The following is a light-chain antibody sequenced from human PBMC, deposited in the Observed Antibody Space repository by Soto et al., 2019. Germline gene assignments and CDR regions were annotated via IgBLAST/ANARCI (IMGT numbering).Light chain of an antibody. J-gene: IGLJ2*01. CDR3: LSFDSSLSVV. CDR2: GNT. V-gene: IGLV1-40*01. CDR1: SSNIGAGYD. Sequence: QSVLTQPPSVSGAPGQRVTISCTGSSSNIGAGYDVPWYQKLPGRAPKLLIYGNTNRPSGVPDRFSGSKSGTSASLAITGLQAEDEADYYCLSFDSSLSVVFGGGTKLTVL.